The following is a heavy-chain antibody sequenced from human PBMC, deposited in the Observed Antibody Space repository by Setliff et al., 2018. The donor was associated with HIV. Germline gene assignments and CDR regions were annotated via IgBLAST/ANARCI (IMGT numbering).Heavy chain of an antibody. Sequence: SVKVSCKASGGTFTSYAISWVRQAPGQGLEWMGGIIPIFGTANYAQKFQGRVTITADESTSTAYMELNSLRSEDTAVYSCASSTPYDYYSYLDVWGKGTTVTVSS. CDR3: ASSTPYDYYSYLDV. J-gene: IGHJ6*03. CDR2: IIPIFGTA. CDR1: GGTFTSYA. V-gene: IGHV1-69*13.